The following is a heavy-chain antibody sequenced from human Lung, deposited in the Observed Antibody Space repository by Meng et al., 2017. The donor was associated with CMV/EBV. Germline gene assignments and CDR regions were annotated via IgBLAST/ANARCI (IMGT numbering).Heavy chain of an antibody. Sequence: ASGFTSRDYSMSWVRQAPGKGLEWVSSISSSSDSLDYADSLKGRFTISRDNAKNSLYLQMNSLRAEDTAVYYCARDWGYFDSNTHDYWGQGTLVTVSS. CDR3: ARDWGYFDSNTHDY. D-gene: IGHD3-22*01. V-gene: IGHV3-21*06. J-gene: IGHJ4*02. CDR1: GFTSRDYS. CDR2: ISSSSDSL.